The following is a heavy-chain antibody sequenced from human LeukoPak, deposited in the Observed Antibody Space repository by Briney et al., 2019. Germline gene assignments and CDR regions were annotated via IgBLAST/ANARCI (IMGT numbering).Heavy chain of an antibody. CDR1: GFTFSSYW. CDR2: IKQDGSEK. V-gene: IGHV3-7*01. J-gene: IGHJ4*02. CDR3: ARVNLWFGELTFDY. Sequence: PGGSLRLSCAASGFTFSSYWMSWVRQAPGKGLEWVANIKQDGSEKYYVDSVKGRFTISRDNAKNSLYLQMNSLRAEDTAVYYCARVNLWFGELTFDYRGQGTLVTVSS. D-gene: IGHD3-10*01.